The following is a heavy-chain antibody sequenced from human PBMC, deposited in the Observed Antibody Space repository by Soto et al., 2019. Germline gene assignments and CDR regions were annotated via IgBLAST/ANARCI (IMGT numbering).Heavy chain of an antibody. V-gene: IGHV3-11*01. Sequence: GGSLRLSCAASGFTFSDYYMSWIRQAPGKGLEWVSYISSSGSTIYYADSVKGRFTISRDNAKNSLYLQMNSLRVEDTAVYYCAREAYLVVPAAKDYWGQGTLVTVSS. J-gene: IGHJ4*02. D-gene: IGHD2-2*01. CDR1: GFTFSDYY. CDR3: AREAYLVVPAAKDY. CDR2: ISSSGSTI.